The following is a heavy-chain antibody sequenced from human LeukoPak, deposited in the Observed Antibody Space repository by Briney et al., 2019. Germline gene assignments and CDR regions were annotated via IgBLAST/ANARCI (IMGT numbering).Heavy chain of an antibody. CDR1: GFTFNSHG. V-gene: IGHV3-23*01. D-gene: IGHD4-17*01. CDR3: TKDRAGSAVTSPPLY. J-gene: IGHJ4*02. CDR2: ISGSGGST. Sequence: GGSLRLSCVASGFTFNSHGMSWVRQAPGKGLEWVSAISGSGGSTYYADSVKGRFSISRDNSKNTLYLQMNSLRVDDTAVYYCTKDRAGSAVTSPPLYWGQGTLVTFSS.